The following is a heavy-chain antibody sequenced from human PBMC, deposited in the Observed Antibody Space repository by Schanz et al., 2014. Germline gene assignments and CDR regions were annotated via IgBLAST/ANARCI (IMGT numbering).Heavy chain of an antibody. D-gene: IGHD4-17*01. J-gene: IGHJ5*01. CDR3: ARDSNGDDGYRFWFDS. Sequence: EVQLVESGGGLVQPGGSLRLSCAASGFTFSGYSMNWVRQAPGKGLEWVAYISSSSSTIHYADSVKGRFTISRDNAKNSLSLQMNSLRVEDTAIYYCARDSNGDDGYRFWFDSWGQGILVTVSS. CDR1: GFTFSGYS. CDR2: ISSSSSTI. V-gene: IGHV3-48*01.